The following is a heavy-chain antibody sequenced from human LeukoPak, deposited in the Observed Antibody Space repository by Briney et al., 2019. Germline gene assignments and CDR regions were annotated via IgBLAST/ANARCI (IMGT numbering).Heavy chain of an antibody. CDR1: GGSFSGYY. D-gene: IGHD6-13*01. CDR2: INHSGST. CDR3: AREELDSSSCDY. Sequence: PSETLSLTCAVYGGSFSGYYWSWIRQPPGKGLEWIGEINHSGSTYYNPSLKSRVTISVDTSKNQFSLKLSSVTAADTAVYYCAREELDSSSCDYWGQGTLVTVSS. V-gene: IGHV4-34*01. J-gene: IGHJ4*02.